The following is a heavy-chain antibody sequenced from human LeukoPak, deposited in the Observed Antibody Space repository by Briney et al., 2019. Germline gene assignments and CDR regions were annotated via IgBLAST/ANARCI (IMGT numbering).Heavy chain of an antibody. J-gene: IGHJ4*02. CDR2: IYPGDSDT. CDR3: ARFLSQWLSPFDY. Sequence: GESLKISCKSSGHSFASYWIAWVRQMPGKRLEWMGVIYPGDSDTRYSPSFQGQVTISADKSIGTAYLQWSSLKASDTAIYYCARFLSQWLSPFDYWGQGTLVTVSS. CDR1: GHSFASYW. V-gene: IGHV5-51*01. D-gene: IGHD6-19*01.